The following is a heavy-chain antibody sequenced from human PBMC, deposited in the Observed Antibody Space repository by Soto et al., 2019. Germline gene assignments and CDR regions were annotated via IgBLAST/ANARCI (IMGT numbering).Heavy chain of an antibody. D-gene: IGHD3-3*01. Sequence: SAKGSCKASGGTFSSYAITWVRQAPGQGLEWRGGIIPIVGTSNYAQKFPGRVTTTADESTSTGYMELRRLRSEDTAVYYCARGYYDFWSGYFDYWGQGTLVTVSS. V-gene: IGHV1-69*13. CDR2: IIPIVGTS. CDR1: GGTFSSYA. CDR3: ARGYYDFWSGYFDY. J-gene: IGHJ4*02.